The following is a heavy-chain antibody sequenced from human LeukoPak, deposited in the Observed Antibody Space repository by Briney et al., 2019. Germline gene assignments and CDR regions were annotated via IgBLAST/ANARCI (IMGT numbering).Heavy chain of an antibody. CDR3: AREASSSGWSWYFDL. CDR1: GGSISSYY. D-gene: IGHD6-19*01. V-gene: IGHV4-59*01. J-gene: IGHJ2*01. CDR2: IYYSGST. Sequence: SETLSLTCTVSGGSISSYYWSWIRQPPGKGLEWIGYIYYSGSTNYNPSLKSRVTISVDTSKNQFSLKLSSVTAADTAVYYCAREASSSGWSWYFDLWGRGTLVTVSS.